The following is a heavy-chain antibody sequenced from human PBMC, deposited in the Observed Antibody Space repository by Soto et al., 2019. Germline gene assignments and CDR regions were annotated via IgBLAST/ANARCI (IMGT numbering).Heavy chain of an antibody. CDR1: GFTFSSYS. Sequence: PVWSLRLSCAASGFTFSSYSMNWVRQAPGKGLEWVSSISSSSSYIYYADSVKGRFTISRDNAKNSLYLQMNSLRAEDTAGYYCARGHLYNWKYLEWLDPWGEGTRVTVS. CDR3: ARGHLYNWKYLEWLDP. D-gene: IGHD1-7*01. J-gene: IGHJ5*02. V-gene: IGHV3-21*01. CDR2: ISSSSSYI.